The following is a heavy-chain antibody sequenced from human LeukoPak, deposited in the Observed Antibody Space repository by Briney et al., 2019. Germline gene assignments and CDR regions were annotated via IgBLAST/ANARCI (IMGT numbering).Heavy chain of an antibody. CDR2: ISGSGGST. J-gene: IGHJ6*03. CDR3: AKGPPAFVVIMGYYYMDV. D-gene: IGHD3-3*01. V-gene: IGHV3-23*01. CDR1: GCTFSSDA. Sequence: GGSLRLSCAASGCTFSSDAMSWVRQAPGKGLERVSAISGSGGSTYYADSVKGRFTISRDNSKNTLYLQMNSLRAEDTAVYYCAKGPPAFVVIMGYYYMDVWGKGTTVTVSS.